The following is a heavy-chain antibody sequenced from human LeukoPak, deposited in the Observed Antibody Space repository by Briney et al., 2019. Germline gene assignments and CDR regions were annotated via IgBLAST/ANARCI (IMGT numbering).Heavy chain of an antibody. J-gene: IGHJ4*02. V-gene: IGHV3-30*02. CDR3: AKDDYYDTSGYRD. D-gene: IGHD3-22*01. Sequence: PGGSLRLSCAASGFTFSSYGMHWVRQAPGKGLDWVAFIRYDGRNKYYADSVKGRFTISRDNSKNTLYLQMNSLRAEDTAVYYCAKDDYYDTSGYRDWGQGTLVTVSS. CDR1: GFTFSSYG. CDR2: IRYDGRNK.